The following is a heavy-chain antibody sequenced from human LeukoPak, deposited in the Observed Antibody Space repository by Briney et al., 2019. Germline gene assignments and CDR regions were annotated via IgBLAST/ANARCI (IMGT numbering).Heavy chain of an antibody. V-gene: IGHV4-39*01. D-gene: IGHD3-10*01. CDR1: GGSIHTYY. CDR3: ATRRYGSGRFDY. Sequence: SETLSLTCTVSGGSIHTYYWGWIRQPPGKGLEWIGSIFYSGVTYDNPSLKSRVTISIDTSNNQFSLKLRSVTAADTAVYYCATRRYGSGRFDYWGQGTLVTVSS. J-gene: IGHJ4*02. CDR2: IFYSGVT.